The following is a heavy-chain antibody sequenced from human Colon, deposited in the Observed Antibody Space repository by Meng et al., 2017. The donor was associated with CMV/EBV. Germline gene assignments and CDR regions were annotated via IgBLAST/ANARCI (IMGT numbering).Heavy chain of an antibody. Sequence: SETLSLTCNVSGGSVSGGSYYWSWIRQPPGKGLEWIGFIYYTGNTNSTPSLKSRVPISVATSKNQFSLKLSAVTTADTAIYFCARQRGSGSGTFDYWGQGTLVTVSS. CDR2: IYYTGNT. J-gene: IGHJ4*02. D-gene: IGHD3-10*01. CDR1: GGSVSGGSYY. CDR3: ARQRGSGSGTFDY. V-gene: IGHV4-61*01.